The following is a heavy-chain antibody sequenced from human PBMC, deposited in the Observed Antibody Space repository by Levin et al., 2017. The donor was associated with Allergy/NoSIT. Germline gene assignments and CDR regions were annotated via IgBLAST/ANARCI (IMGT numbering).Heavy chain of an antibody. D-gene: IGHD3-10*01. J-gene: IGHJ5*02. CDR2: IYYSGST. CDR3: ARELLWFGELSWFDP. CDR1: GGSISSGGYY. Sequence: SETLSLTCTVSGGSISSGGYYWSWIRQHPGKGLEWIGYIYYSGSTYYNPSLKSRVTISVDTSKNQFSLKLSSVTAADTAVYYCARELLWFGELSWFDPWGQGTLVTVSS. V-gene: IGHV4-31*03.